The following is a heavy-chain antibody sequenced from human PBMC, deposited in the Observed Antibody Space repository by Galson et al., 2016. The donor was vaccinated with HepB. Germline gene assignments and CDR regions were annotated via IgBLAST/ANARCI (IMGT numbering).Heavy chain of an antibody. CDR1: GFSFSSSA. V-gene: IGHV1-58*01. D-gene: IGHD3-3*01. J-gene: IGHJ4*02. Sequence: SVKVSCKASGFSFSSSAVHWVRQTRGQRLEWIGWIVVGSGNTNYAQKFQERVTITRVLSSDTAYMELSSLRSEDTAVYYCAGYDFWSGYYGNYFDNWGQRTLVTVSS. CDR2: IVVGSGNT. CDR3: AGYDFWSGYYGNYFDN.